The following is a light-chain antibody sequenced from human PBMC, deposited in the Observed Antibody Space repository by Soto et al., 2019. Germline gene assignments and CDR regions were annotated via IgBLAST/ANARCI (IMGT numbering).Light chain of an antibody. CDR1: QTISTY. CDR2: GAS. J-gene: IGKJ1*01. CDR3: QQSHSTPWT. V-gene: IGKV1-39*01. Sequence: DIPMTQSPSSLSASVGDRVTITCRASQTISTYLNWYQQKPGKAPKLLIYGASSLQSGVPSRFTGSGSGTDFTLTISSLQPDDFATYHCQQSHSTPWTFGQGTKVEIK.